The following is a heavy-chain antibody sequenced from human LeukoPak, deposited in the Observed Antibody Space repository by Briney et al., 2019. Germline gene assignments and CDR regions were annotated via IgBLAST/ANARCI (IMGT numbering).Heavy chain of an antibody. CDR1: GYNFPSHW. J-gene: IGHJ4*02. Sequence: GESLKISCQVSGYNFPSHWIGWVRQMPGKGLEWTGIIYPGDSDARYSPSFQGQVTLSADKSFTTAYLQWTSLKASDTAIYYCAAYGGSSSFDYWGRGTPVTVSS. CDR3: AAYGGSSSFDY. V-gene: IGHV5-51*01. CDR2: IYPGDSDA. D-gene: IGHD6-6*01.